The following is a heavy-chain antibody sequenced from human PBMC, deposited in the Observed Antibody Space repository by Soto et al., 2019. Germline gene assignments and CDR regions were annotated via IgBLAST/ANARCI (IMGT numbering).Heavy chain of an antibody. CDR3: ARLVKVPSGVWRGRYLDL. CDR2: IFYSGSS. Sequence: SETLSLTCTVSGGSISSSSHYWGWIRQPPGRGLEWIGNIFYSGSSFYNPSLKSRVTVSVDTSKNQFSLSLSSVTAADTATYNCARLVKVPSGVWRGRYLDLWGEGARATVPS. J-gene: IGHJ4*02. CDR1: GGSISSSSHY. D-gene: IGHD3-10*01. V-gene: IGHV4-39*01.